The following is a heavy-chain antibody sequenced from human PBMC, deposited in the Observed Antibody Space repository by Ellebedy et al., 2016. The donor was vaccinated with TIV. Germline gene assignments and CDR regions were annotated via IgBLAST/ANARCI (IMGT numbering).Heavy chain of an antibody. J-gene: IGHJ4*02. D-gene: IGHD6-13*01. V-gene: IGHV4-59*08. CDR1: GGSISSYY. CDR2: IYYSGST. Sequence: SETLSLTCTVSGGSISSYYWSWIRQPPGKGLEWIGYIYYSGSTNYNPSLKSRVTISVDTSKNQFSLKLSSVTAADTAVYYCARHLLALGPFDYWGQGTLVTVSS. CDR3: ARHLLALGPFDY.